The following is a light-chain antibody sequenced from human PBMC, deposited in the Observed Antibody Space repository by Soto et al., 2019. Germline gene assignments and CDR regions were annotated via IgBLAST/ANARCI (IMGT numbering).Light chain of an antibody. CDR1: SSHIGAGYE. Sequence: QSVLTQPPSVSGAPGQRVTISCTGSSSHIGAGYEVHWYQQLPGTAPKLLIYANTNRPSGVPDRFSGSKSGTSASLAITGLQAEDEADYYCQSYDSSLSGYVFGGGTKLTVL. CDR3: QSYDSSLSGYV. V-gene: IGLV1-40*01. J-gene: IGLJ3*02. CDR2: ANT.